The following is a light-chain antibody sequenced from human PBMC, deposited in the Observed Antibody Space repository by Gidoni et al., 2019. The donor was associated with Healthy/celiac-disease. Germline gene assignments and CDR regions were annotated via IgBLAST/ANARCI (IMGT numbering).Light chain of an antibody. J-gene: IGKJ1*01. CDR2: GAS. CDR3: QQYNSWPRT. V-gene: IGKV3-15*01. Sequence: TVLSQSPATLSVSPGERATLPCRASQSVSSNLAWYQQKPGQAPRLLIYGASTRATGIPARFSGSGSGTEFTLTISSLQSEDFAVYYCQQYNSWPRTFGQGTKVEIK. CDR1: QSVSSN.